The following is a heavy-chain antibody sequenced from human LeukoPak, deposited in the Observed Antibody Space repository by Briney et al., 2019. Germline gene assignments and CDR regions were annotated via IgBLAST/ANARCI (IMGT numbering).Heavy chain of an antibody. V-gene: IGHV4-39*01. Sequence: SETLSLTCTVSGGSISSSSYYWGWIRQPPGKGLEWIGSIYYSGSTYYNPSLKSRVTISVDTSKNQFSLKLSSVTAADTAVYYCARQAISGSSDYWGQGTLVTVPS. CDR2: IYYSGST. D-gene: IGHD1-26*01. CDR1: GGSISSSSYY. J-gene: IGHJ4*02. CDR3: ARQAISGSSDY.